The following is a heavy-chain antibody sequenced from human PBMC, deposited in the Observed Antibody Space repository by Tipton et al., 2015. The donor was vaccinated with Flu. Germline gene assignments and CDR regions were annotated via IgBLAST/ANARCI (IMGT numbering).Heavy chain of an antibody. V-gene: IGHV3-21*01. D-gene: IGHD1-26*01. J-gene: IGHJ3*02. CDR1: GFSFSSYG. Sequence: LSLTCAASGFSFSSYGMHWVRQAPGKGLEWVSSISSSSSYIYYADSVKGRFTISRDDAKNSLYLQMNSLRAEDTAVYYCARGLLWDVAGDDAFDIWGQGTMVTVSS. CDR3: ARGLLWDVAGDDAFDI. CDR2: ISSSSSYI.